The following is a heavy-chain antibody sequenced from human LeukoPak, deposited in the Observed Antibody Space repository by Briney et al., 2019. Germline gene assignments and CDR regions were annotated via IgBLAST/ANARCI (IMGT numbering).Heavy chain of an antibody. CDR2: IYFTGSP. V-gene: IGHV4-59*08. D-gene: IGHD4-17*01. J-gene: IGHJ4*02. CDR1: HGSINNYY. CDR3: ARGGPTVTTMAADY. Sequence: PSETLSLTCTVSHGSINNYYWSWMRQPPGKGLEWIGFIYFTGSPNYNPSLKGRVTISVDTSKNQFSLKLNSVTAADTAVYYCARGGPTVTTMAADYWGQGTLVTVSS.